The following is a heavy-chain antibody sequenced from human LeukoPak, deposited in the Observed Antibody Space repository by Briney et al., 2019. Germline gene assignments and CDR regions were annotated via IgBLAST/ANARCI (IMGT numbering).Heavy chain of an antibody. J-gene: IGHJ4*02. V-gene: IGHV3-73*01. CDR1: GFTFSGSA. D-gene: IGHD2-8*02. Sequence: PGGSLRLSCATSGFTFSGSAMHWVRQASGEGLEWIGRIRNKGNNYATVYAASVKGRFIISRDDSKNTAYLQMNSLKTEDTAMYYCTRHAAGGDTGGYPSDYWGQGTLVTVS. CDR3: TRHAAGGDTGGYPSDY. CDR2: IRNKGNNYAT.